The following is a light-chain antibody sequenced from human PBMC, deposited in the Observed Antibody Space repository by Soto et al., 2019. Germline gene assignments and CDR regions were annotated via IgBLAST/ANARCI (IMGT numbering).Light chain of an antibody. CDR2: AAS. J-gene: IGKJ1*01. V-gene: IGKV1-39*01. CDR1: QSIATY. Sequence: DIEITQSPSSLSVSVGDSVTINCRTSQSIATYLNWYQQKPGKAPKLLIYAASSLQSGVPSRFSGSGSGTEFTLTITSLRPGDFATYYCQQSYSILWTFGQGTKVDI. CDR3: QQSYSILWT.